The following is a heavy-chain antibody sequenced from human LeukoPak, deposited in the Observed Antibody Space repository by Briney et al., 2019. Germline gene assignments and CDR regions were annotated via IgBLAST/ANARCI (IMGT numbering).Heavy chain of an antibody. J-gene: IGHJ5*02. CDR3: AREDGERWFDP. CDR1: GGSISSYY. D-gene: IGHD4-17*01. CDR2: IYYSGST. Sequence: SETLSLTCTVSGGSISSYYWSWIRQPPGKGLEWIGHIYYSGSTNYNPSLKSRVTVSVDTSKNQFSLKLSSVTAADTAVYYCAREDGERWFDPWGQGTLVTVSS. V-gene: IGHV4-59*01.